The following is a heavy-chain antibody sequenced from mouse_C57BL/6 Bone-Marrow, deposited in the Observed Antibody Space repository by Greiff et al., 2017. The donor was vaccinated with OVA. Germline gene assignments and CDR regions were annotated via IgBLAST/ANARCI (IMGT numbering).Heavy chain of an antibody. CDR2: IYPGSGST. V-gene: IGHV1-55*01. CDR1: GYTFTSYW. D-gene: IGHD3-3*01. J-gene: IGHJ2*01. CDR3: ARSTGRFDY. Sequence: VQRVESGAELVKPGASVKMSCKASGYTFTSYWITWVKQRPGQGLEWIGDIYPGSGSTNYNEKFKSKATLTVDTSSSTAYMQLSSLTSEDSAVYYCARSTGRFDYWGQGTTLTVSS.